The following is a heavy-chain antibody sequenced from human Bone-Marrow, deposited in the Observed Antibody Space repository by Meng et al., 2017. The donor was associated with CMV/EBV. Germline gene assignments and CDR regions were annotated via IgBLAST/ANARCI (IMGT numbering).Heavy chain of an antibody. D-gene: IGHD4-17*01. Sequence: GESLKIFCSTSGFTFSDYAVHWVRQAPGKGLEWVAVISDGGSKKYYADSVKGRFTISGDNSKDMFYLQMSSLRAEDTALYYCAREYGSLRSYYYYGMNVWGQGTTVTVSS. CDR2: ISDGGSKK. CDR1: GFTFSDYA. J-gene: IGHJ6*02. CDR3: AREYGSLRSYYYYGMNV. V-gene: IGHV3-30-3*01.